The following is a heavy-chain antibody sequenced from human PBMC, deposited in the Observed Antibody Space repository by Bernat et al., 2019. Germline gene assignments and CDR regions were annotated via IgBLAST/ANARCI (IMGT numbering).Heavy chain of an antibody. Sequence: QLQLQESGPGLVKPSETLSLTCTVSGGSISSSSYYWGWIRQPPGKGLEWIGSIYYSGSTYYNPSLKSRVTISVDTSKNQFSLKLSSVTAADTAVYYCARLGWGRRYYFDYWGQGTLVTVSS. CDR2: IYYSGST. V-gene: IGHV4-39*01. CDR3: ARLGWGRRYYFDY. D-gene: IGHD3-16*01. CDR1: GGSISSSSYY. J-gene: IGHJ4*02.